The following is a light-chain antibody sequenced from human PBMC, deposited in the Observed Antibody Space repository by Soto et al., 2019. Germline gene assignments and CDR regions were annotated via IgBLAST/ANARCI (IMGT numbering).Light chain of an antibody. V-gene: IGKV3-11*01. CDR2: DAS. Sequence: EIVLTQSLATLSLSPGERATLSCRASQSVSSYLAWYQQKPGQAPRLLIYDASNRATGIPARFSGSGSGTDFTLTISSLEPEDFAVYYCQQRSNWPRTFGQGTKVHIK. J-gene: IGKJ1*01. CDR3: QQRSNWPRT. CDR1: QSVSSY.